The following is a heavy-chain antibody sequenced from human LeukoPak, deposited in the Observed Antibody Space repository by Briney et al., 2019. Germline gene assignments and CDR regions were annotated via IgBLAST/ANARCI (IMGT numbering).Heavy chain of an antibody. CDR1: GFTFSSYA. Sequence: QSGGSLRLSCAASGFTFSSYAMHWVRQAPGKGLEWVAVISYDGSNKYYADSVKGRFTISRDNSKNTLYLQMSSLRAEDTAVYYCVKGIEYSSSSGCFDYWGQGTLVTVSS. CDR2: ISYDGSNK. D-gene: IGHD6-6*01. J-gene: IGHJ4*02. V-gene: IGHV3-30*14. CDR3: VKGIEYSSSSGCFDY.